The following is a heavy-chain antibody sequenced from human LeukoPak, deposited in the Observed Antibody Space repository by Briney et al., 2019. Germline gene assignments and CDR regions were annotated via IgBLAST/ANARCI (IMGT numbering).Heavy chain of an antibody. CDR1: GLTVSSNY. J-gene: IGHJ6*03. Sequence: GGSLRLSCAPSGLTVSSNYMSWVRQAPGKGLEWVSVIYSGGSTYYADSVKGRFTISRDNSKNTLYLQMNSLRAEDTAVYYCARDNYDSSGYYFFYYYYYMDVWGKGTTVTVSS. CDR2: IYSGGST. D-gene: IGHD3-22*01. CDR3: ARDNYDSSGYYFFYYYYYMDV. V-gene: IGHV3-66*02.